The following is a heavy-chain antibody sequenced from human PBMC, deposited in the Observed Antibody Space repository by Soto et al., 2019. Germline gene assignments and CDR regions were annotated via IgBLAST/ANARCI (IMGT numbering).Heavy chain of an antibody. J-gene: IGHJ3*02. CDR3: ARGSLKFGELYDAFDI. V-gene: IGHV1-18*01. D-gene: IGHD3-10*01. CDR2: MSAYNGNT. CDR1: GYTFINHG. Sequence: QVQLVQSGVEVKKPGASVKVSCKASGYTFINHGISWWRQAPGQGLEWMGWMSAYNGNTNYEQRFQARVTMTRDTPTSTAHMEFRSLRSDDTAVYYCARGSLKFGELYDAFDIWDQGTMVIVSS.